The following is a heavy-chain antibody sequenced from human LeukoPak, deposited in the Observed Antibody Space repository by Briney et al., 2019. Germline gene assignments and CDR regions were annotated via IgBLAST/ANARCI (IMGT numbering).Heavy chain of an antibody. CDR3: ARGGDGYRTFDY. D-gene: IGHD5-24*01. J-gene: IGHJ4*02. CDR1: GFTFSSYW. CDR2: IKSDGSST. Sequence: GGSLRLSCAASGFTFSSYWMHWVRQAPGNGLVWVSRIKSDGSSTSYADSVKGRFTISRDNAKNTLYLQMNSLRAEDTAVYYCARGGDGYRTFDYWGQGTLVTVSS. V-gene: IGHV3-74*01.